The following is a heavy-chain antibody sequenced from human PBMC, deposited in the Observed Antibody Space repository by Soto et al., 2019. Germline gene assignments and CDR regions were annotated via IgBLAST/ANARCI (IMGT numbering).Heavy chain of an antibody. CDR1: GFTFSTYG. CDR3: ARGQRLKFGFDH. Sequence: GGSLRLSCATSGFTFSTYGMHWVRQAPGKGLEWVAVIWYDGSNKNYADSVKGRFIISRDNSRNTLYLQMNSLRAEDTAIYYCARGQRLKFGFDHWGQGTLVTVSS. CDR2: IWYDGSNK. J-gene: IGHJ5*02. D-gene: IGHD6-25*01. V-gene: IGHV3-33*01.